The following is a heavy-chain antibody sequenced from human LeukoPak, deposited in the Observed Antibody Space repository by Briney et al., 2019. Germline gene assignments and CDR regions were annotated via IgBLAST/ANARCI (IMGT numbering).Heavy chain of an antibody. CDR3: ARLGESTRYYYYGMDV. Sequence: GGSLRLSCAASGFTFSSYWMSWVRQAPGKGLEWVANINQDGSEKYYVDSVKGRFTISRDNAKNSLYLQMNSLRAEDTAVYYCARLGESTRYYYYGMDVWGQGTTVTVSS. D-gene: IGHD3-10*01. CDR2: INQDGSEK. CDR1: GFTFSSYW. V-gene: IGHV3-7*01. J-gene: IGHJ6*02.